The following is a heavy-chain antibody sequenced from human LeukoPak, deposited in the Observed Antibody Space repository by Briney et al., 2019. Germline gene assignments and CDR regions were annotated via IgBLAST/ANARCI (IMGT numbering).Heavy chain of an antibody. CDR1: GFTFSSYE. V-gene: IGHV3-48*03. CDR3: ARGEQLNYFAY. Sequence: GGSLRLSCAASGFTFSSYEMSWVRQAPGQGLEWVSYISTSGTTEKYADSVKGRFTISRDNAKNSLDLQMYSMRAEDTAVYFCARGEQLNYFAYWGQGALVTVSS. D-gene: IGHD1-26*01. J-gene: IGHJ4*02. CDR2: ISTSGTTE.